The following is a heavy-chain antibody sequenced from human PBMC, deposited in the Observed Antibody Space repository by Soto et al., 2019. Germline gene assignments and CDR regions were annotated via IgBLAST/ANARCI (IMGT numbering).Heavy chain of an antibody. CDR1: GESVSSNSAA. Sequence: SQTLSLTCAISGESVSSNSAAWNWIRQSPSRGLEWLGRTYYRSKWYNDYAVSVKSRITINPDTSKNQFSLQLNSATPDDTDVDYCARVVAARPPAYYYPYLAVWANGTTVPVS. D-gene: IGHD6-6*01. CDR2: TYYRSKWYN. CDR3: ARVVAARPPAYYYPYLAV. V-gene: IGHV6-1*01. J-gene: IGHJ6*03.